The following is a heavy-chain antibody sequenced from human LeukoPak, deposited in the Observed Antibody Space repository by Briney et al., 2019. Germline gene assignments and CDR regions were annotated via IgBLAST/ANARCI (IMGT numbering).Heavy chain of an antibody. CDR3: ARHGYSYGFFDY. Sequence: GESLKISCKGSGYRFTSYWIGWVRQMPGKGLEWMGIIYPGDSNIRYSPSFQGQVTISADKSISAAYLQWSSLKASDTAMYYCARHGYSYGFFDYWGQGTLVTVSS. V-gene: IGHV5-51*01. D-gene: IGHD5-18*01. CDR2: IYPGDSNI. J-gene: IGHJ4*02. CDR1: GYRFTSYW.